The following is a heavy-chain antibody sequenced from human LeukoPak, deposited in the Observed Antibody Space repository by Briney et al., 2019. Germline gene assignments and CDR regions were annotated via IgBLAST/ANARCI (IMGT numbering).Heavy chain of an antibody. Sequence: SVKVSCKASGGTFSSYAISWVRQAPGQGLEWMGGIIPIFGTANYAQKFQGRVTITTDESTGTAYMELSSLRSEDTAVYYCARDLLGYDSSGYDQGFDYWGQGTLVTVSS. CDR2: IIPIFGTA. J-gene: IGHJ4*02. D-gene: IGHD3-22*01. CDR1: GGTFSSYA. V-gene: IGHV1-69*05. CDR3: ARDLLGYDSSGYDQGFDY.